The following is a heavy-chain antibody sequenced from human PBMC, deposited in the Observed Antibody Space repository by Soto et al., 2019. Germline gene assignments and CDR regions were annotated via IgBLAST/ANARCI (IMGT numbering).Heavy chain of an antibody. D-gene: IGHD6-6*01. J-gene: IGHJ6*02. Sequence: EVLLVESGGGLVQPGGSLSLSCATSAFTFSAHHMVWVRQTPGKGLECVGRSRNKANNYATEYAASVKGRFTISRDDSKNSLYLQMNSLKTEDTAVYYCVRDGGIAARHYYGMDVWGQGTTVTVSS. V-gene: IGHV3-72*01. CDR3: VRDGGIAARHYYGMDV. CDR1: AFTFSAHH. CDR2: SRNKANNYAT.